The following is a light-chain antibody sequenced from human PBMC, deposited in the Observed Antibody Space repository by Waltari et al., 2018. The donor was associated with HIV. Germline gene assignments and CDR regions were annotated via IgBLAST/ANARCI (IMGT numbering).Light chain of an antibody. V-gene: IGLV2-14*03. Sequence: AVTQPASVSGLPGQSTTISCTGDDTDFSLYKFVSWYQQHSGKLPRLILYDVDSRASGVSDRFSGSMSGNTASLTISGLRAEDEGHYYCASFTGDNTVMFGGGTEVTVL. CDR3: ASFTGDNTVM. J-gene: IGLJ3*02. CDR2: DVD. CDR1: DTDFSLYKF.